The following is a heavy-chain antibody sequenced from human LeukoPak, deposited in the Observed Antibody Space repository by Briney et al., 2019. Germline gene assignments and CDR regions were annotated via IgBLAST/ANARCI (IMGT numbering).Heavy chain of an antibody. CDR2: IWFDGTNK. CDR3: AREFYDSSGYNYLDS. J-gene: IGHJ4*02. CDR1: GFSFSRHG. V-gene: IGHV3-33*07. D-gene: IGHD3-22*01. Sequence: RSLRLSCAASGFSFSRHGMYWVRQAPGKGLEWVAVIWFDGTNKYYADSVKGRFTVSRDNFKNTLNLQMNSLRAEDTAVYYCAREFYDSSGYNYLDSWGQGTLVTVSS.